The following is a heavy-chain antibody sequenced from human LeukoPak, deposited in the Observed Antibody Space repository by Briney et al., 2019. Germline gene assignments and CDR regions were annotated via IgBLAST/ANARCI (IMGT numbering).Heavy chain of an antibody. CDR2: INAGNGNT. J-gene: IGHJ6*02. Sequence: ASVKVSCKASGYTFTSYAMHWVRQAPGQRLEWMGWINAGNGNTKYSQKFQGRVTVTRDTSASTVYMELSGLRSEDTAVYYCARSILIVPNTSYYYYYMDVWGQGTTVIVSS. CDR1: GYTFTSYA. D-gene: IGHD2/OR15-2a*01. CDR3: ARSILIVPNTSYYYYYMDV. V-gene: IGHV1-3*01.